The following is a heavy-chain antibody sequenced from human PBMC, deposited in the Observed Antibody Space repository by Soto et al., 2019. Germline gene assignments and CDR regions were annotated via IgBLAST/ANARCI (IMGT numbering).Heavy chain of an antibody. Sequence: QVQLVQSGAEVKKPGSSVKVSCKASGGTFSSYTISWVRQAPGQGLEWMGRIIPILGIANYAQKFQGRVTITADKSTSTAYMELSSLRSEDTAVYYCARAGLEDPPTYYYYYYMDVWGKGTTVTVSS. CDR1: GGTFSSYT. CDR2: IIPILGIA. J-gene: IGHJ6*03. D-gene: IGHD2-15*01. V-gene: IGHV1-69*02. CDR3: ARAGLEDPPTYYYYYYMDV.